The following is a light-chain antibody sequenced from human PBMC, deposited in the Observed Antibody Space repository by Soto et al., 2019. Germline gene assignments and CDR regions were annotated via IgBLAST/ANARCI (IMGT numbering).Light chain of an antibody. Sequence: EIVLTQSPATLSLSPGERATPSCRASQSVPRHFAWYQQKPGQAPRLLIYDISNRATGIPARFSGSGSGTDFTLIISSLEPEDSAVYYCQQRSSWPRNTFGQGTKLEI. J-gene: IGKJ2*01. CDR2: DIS. V-gene: IGKV3-11*01. CDR3: QQRSSWPRNT. CDR1: QSVPRH.